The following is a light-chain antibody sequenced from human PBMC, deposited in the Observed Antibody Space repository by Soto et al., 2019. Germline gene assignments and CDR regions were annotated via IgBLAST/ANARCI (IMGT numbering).Light chain of an antibody. CDR3: HQSYSTPFT. CDR2: AAS. CDR1: QSISSY. Sequence: DIQMTQSPSSLSASVGDRVTITCRASQSISSYLNWYQQKPGKAPKILIYAASSLQSGVPSRFSGSGSGKDCPLPIRSLQPEDYATYYCHQSYSTPFTFGPGTKVDIK. V-gene: IGKV1-39*01. J-gene: IGKJ3*01.